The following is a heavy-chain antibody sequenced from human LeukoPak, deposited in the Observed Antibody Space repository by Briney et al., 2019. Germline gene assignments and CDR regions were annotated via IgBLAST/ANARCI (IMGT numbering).Heavy chain of an antibody. CDR1: GGSISSYY. Sequence: SETLSLTCTVSGGSISSYYWSWIRQPPGKGLEWIGYIYYSGSTNYNPSLKSRVTISVDTSKNQFSLKLSSVTAADTAVYYCARLSGYSYGYFDYWGQGTLVTVPS. CDR2: IYYSGST. J-gene: IGHJ4*02. D-gene: IGHD5-18*01. V-gene: IGHV4-59*01. CDR3: ARLSGYSYGYFDY.